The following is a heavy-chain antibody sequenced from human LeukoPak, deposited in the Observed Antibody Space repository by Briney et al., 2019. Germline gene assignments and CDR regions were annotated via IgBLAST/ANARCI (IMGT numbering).Heavy chain of an antibody. V-gene: IGHV1-46*01. Sequence: ASVKVSCKASVYTFTSYYMHWVRQAPGQGLEWMGIINPSGGSTSYAQKFQGRVTMTRDTSTSTVYMELSSLRSEDTAVYYCARDLVGATPGGYWGQGTLVTVSS. D-gene: IGHD1-26*01. J-gene: IGHJ4*02. CDR3: ARDLVGATPGGY. CDR1: VYTFTSYY. CDR2: INPSGGST.